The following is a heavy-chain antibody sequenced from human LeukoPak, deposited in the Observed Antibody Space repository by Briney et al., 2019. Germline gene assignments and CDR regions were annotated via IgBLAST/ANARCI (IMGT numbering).Heavy chain of an antibody. Sequence: RGSLRLSCAASGFTFNTYTMNWVRQAPGKGLEWVSYISGSSGIIDYADSVRGRFTISRDNAKNSLYLEMNSLRVEDTAVYYCVRGCGRSSCPYYFDYWGQGTLVTVSS. CDR2: ISGSSGII. D-gene: IGHD2-2*01. V-gene: IGHV3-48*01. CDR3: VRGCGRSSCPYYFDY. CDR1: GFTFNTYT. J-gene: IGHJ4*02.